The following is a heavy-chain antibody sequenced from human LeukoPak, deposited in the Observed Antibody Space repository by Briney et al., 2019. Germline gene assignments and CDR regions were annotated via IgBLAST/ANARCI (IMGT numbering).Heavy chain of an antibody. Sequence: ASVKVSCKASGYTFTSYGISWVRQAPGQGLEWMGWISAYNGSTNYAQKLQGRVTMTTDTSTSTAYMELRSLRSDDTAVYYCARDWVVPAASRQLDAFDIWGQGTMVTVSS. CDR1: GYTFTSYG. J-gene: IGHJ3*02. CDR2: ISAYNGST. CDR3: ARDWVVPAASRQLDAFDI. D-gene: IGHD2-2*01. V-gene: IGHV1-18*01.